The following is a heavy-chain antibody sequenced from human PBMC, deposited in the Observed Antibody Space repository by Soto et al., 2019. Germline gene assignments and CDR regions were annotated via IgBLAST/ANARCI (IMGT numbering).Heavy chain of an antibody. CDR2: INPSGGST. CDR3: ARDLDSSGWYSPYYFDY. V-gene: IGHV1-46*01. CDR1: GYTFTSYY. D-gene: IGHD6-19*01. Sequence: ASVKVSCKASGYTFTSYYMHWVRQAPGQGLEWMGIINPSGGSTSYAQKFQGRVTMTRDTSTSTVYMELSSLRSEDTAVYYCARDLDSSGWYSPYYFDYWGQGTLVTVSS. J-gene: IGHJ4*02.